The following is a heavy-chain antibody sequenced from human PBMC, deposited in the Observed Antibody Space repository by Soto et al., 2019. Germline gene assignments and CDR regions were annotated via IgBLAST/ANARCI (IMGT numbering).Heavy chain of an antibody. V-gene: IGHV4-39*01. J-gene: IGHJ5*02. D-gene: IGHD3-9*01. CDR2: INYSGST. CDR3: ATTYYDILTGYLRFDP. CDR1: GGSISGSSSY. Sequence: SETLSLTCTVSGGSISGSSSYWDWIRQPPGKGLEWIGGINYSGSTYSNPSLKSRVTISVDTSKNQFSLKLSSVTAADTAVYYCATTYYDILTGYLRFDPWGQGTLVTVSS.